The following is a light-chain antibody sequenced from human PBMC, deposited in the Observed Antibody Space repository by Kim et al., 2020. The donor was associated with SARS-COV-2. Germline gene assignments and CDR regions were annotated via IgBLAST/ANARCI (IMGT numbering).Light chain of an antibody. J-gene: IGKJ2*01. CDR1: QSVSNSY. CDR3: QQYGDSPYT. Sequence: LSAGERVTLSCRASQSVSNSYLAWHQQKPGQAPRLLICDASSRATGIPDRFSGSGSGTDFTLTISRLEPEDFAVYYCQQYGDSPYTFGQGTKLEI. V-gene: IGKV3-20*01. CDR2: DAS.